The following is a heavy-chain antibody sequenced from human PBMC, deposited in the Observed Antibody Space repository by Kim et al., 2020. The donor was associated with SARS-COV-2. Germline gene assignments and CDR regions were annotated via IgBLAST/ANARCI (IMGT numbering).Heavy chain of an antibody. D-gene: IGHD3-10*01. V-gene: IGHV4-4*02. CDR2: IYHSGST. CDR1: GGSISSSNW. CDR3: ARDPQTYYYGSGTKLYYYGMDV. J-gene: IGHJ6*02. Sequence: SETLSLTCAVSGGSISSSNWWRWVRQPPRKGLEWIGEIYHSGSTNNHPSLKSRITTSVNKSKNQFFLKLSSVTAADTAVYYCARDPQTYYYGSGTKLYYYGMDVWGQGTTVTVSS.